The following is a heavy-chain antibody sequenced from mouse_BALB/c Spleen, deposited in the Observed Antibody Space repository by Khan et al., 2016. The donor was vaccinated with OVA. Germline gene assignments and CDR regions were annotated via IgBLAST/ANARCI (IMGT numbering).Heavy chain of an antibody. CDR2: IYPFNDDS. Sequence: VQLQQSGPELLKPGASVKMSCKASGYTFTSYVMHWVKQKPGQGLEWIGYIYPFNDDSKYSEKFKGKATLTSDTSSNTAYMELSSVTSEDSAVYYCATQGSTYTWFAYWGQGTLVTVSA. J-gene: IGHJ3*01. CDR3: ATQGSTYTWFAY. CDR1: GYTFTSYV. D-gene: IGHD1-1*01. V-gene: IGHV1S136*01.